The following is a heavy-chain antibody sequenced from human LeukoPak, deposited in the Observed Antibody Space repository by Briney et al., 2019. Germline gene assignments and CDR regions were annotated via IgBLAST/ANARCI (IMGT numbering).Heavy chain of an antibody. CDR1: GFTFSSYG. Sequence: GGSLRLSCAASGFTFSSYGMHWVRQAPGKGLEWVAFIRYDGSNKYYADSVKGRFTISRDNSKNTLYLQMNSLRAEDTAVYYCAKDLFMGLLGATDYWGQGTLVTVSS. J-gene: IGHJ4*02. D-gene: IGHD1-26*01. CDR2: IRYDGSNK. CDR3: AKDLFMGLLGATDY. V-gene: IGHV3-30*02.